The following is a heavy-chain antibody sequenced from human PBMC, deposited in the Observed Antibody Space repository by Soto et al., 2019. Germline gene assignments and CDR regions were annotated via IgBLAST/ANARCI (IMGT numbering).Heavy chain of an antibody. D-gene: IGHD1-26*01. V-gene: IGHV4-31*03. J-gene: IGHJ4*02. CDR1: GGSISSGGYY. Sequence: QVQLQESGPGLVKPSHTLSLTCTVSGGSISSGGYYWSWIRQHPGKGLEWIGYIYYGGSTYYNPSLKSRVTISVDTSKNQFSLKLSSVTAADTAVYYCAREGGIVGATAADYWGQGTLVTVSS. CDR2: IYYGGST. CDR3: AREGGIVGATAADY.